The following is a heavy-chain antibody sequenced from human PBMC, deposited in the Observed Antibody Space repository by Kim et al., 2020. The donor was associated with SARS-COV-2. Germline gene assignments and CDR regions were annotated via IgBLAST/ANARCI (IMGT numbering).Heavy chain of an antibody. CDR2: ISDHGAT. V-gene: IGHV3-23*01. CDR3: VKANGGAVVGFDN. D-gene: IGHD3-16*01. CDR1: GFTFSTFA. J-gene: IGHJ4*02. Sequence: GGSLRLSCATSGFTFSTFAMAWVRRAPGKGLEWLSVISDHGATYSANSVRGRFSISRDTSKNTLYLQMNSLRVEDAAVYYCVKANGGAVVGFDNWGRGT.